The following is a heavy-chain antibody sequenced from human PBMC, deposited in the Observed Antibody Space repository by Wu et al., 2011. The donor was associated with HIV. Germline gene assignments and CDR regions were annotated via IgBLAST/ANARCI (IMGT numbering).Heavy chain of an antibody. Sequence: QVQLVQSGAEVKKPGASVKVSCKASGYTFSNHGISWVRQAPGQGLEWMGWISAYNGNTNYAQKLQGRVTMTRDTSTSTAYMELRSLRSDDTARYYCARGGDIVVVVGAFGYAFDIWGQGTMVTVSS. CDR3: ARGGDIVVVVGAFGYAFDI. D-gene: IGHD2-15*01. CDR2: ISAYNGNT. CDR1: GYTFSNHG. J-gene: IGHJ3*02. V-gene: IGHV1-18*04.